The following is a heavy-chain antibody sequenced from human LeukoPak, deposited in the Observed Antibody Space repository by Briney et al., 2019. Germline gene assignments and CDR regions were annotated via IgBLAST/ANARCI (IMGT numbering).Heavy chain of an antibody. CDR1: GYTFTELS. J-gene: IGHJ5*02. Sequence: ASVKVSCKVSGYTFTELSMHWVRQAPGKGLEWMGGFDPEDGETIYAQKFQGRVTMTEDTSTDTAYMELSSLRSEDTAVYYCARVYYYDSSGYVYWFDPWGQGTLVTVSS. CDR3: ARVYYYDSSGYVYWFDP. V-gene: IGHV1-24*01. D-gene: IGHD3-22*01. CDR2: FDPEDGET.